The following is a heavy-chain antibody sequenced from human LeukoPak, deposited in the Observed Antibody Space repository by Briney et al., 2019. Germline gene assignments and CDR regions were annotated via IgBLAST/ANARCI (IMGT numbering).Heavy chain of an antibody. D-gene: IGHD2-15*01. J-gene: IGHJ4*02. CDR2: IRYDGSNK. V-gene: IGHV3-30*02. CDR1: GFTFSSYG. Sequence: GGSLRLSCAASGFTFSSYGMHWVRQAPGKGLEWVAFIRYDGSNKYYADSVKGRFTISRDNSKNTLYLQMNSLRAEDTAVYYCAKGGYCSGGSCRGVYFDYWGQGTLVTVSS. CDR3: AKGGYCSGGSCRGVYFDY.